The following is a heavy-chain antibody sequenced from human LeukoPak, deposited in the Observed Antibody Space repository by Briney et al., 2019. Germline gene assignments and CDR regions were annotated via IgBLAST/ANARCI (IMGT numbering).Heavy chain of an antibody. V-gene: IGHV3-21*01. CDR3: ARVDGGADGAFDI. Sequence: PGRSLRLSCAASGFTFSSYSMNWVRQAPGKGLEWVSSISSSSSYIYYADSVKGRFTISRDNAKNSLYLQMNSLRAEDTAVYYCARVDGGADGAFDIWGQGTMVTVSS. CDR2: ISSSSSYI. D-gene: IGHD2-21*02. J-gene: IGHJ3*02. CDR1: GFTFSSYS.